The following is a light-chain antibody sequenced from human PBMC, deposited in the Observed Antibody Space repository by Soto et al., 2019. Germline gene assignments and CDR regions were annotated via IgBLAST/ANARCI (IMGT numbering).Light chain of an antibody. CDR3: SSYTSSSTVV. CDR1: SSDVGGYNY. V-gene: IGLV2-14*01. Sequence: QSALTQPASVSGSPGQSITISCTGTSSDVGGYNYVSWYQHHPGKAPKLMIYAVSNRPSGVSNRFSGSKSGNTASLTIAGLHADDDADDYCSSYTSSSTVVFGGGTKLTVL. CDR2: AVS. J-gene: IGLJ2*01.